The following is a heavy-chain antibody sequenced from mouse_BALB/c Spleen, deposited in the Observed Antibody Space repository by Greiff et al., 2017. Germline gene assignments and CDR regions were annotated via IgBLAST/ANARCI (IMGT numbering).Heavy chain of an antibody. V-gene: IGHV5-6*01. CDR2: ISSGGSYT. J-gene: IGHJ4*01. D-gene: IGHD1-1*02. CDR1: GFTFSSYG. Sequence: VQLQQSGGDLVKPGGSLKLSCAASGFTFSSYGMSWVRQTPDKRLEWVATISSGGSYTYYPDSVKGRFTISRDNAKNTLYLQMSSLKSEDTAMYYCARHGTYAMDYWGQGTSVTVSS. CDR3: ARHGTYAMDY.